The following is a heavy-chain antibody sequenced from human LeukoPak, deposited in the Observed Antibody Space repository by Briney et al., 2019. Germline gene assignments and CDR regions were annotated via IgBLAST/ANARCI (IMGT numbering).Heavy chain of an antibody. CDR1: GFTFSSYA. J-gene: IGHJ4*02. V-gene: IGHV3-23*01. CDR3: ARDSTSYDSSGRLDY. CDR2: ISGSGGST. D-gene: IGHD3-22*01. Sequence: QPGGSLRLSCAASGFTFSSYAMSWVRQAPGKGLEWVSAISGSGGSTYYADSVKGRFTISRDNSKNTLYLQMNSLRAEDTAVYYCARDSTSYDSSGRLDYWGQGTLVTVSS.